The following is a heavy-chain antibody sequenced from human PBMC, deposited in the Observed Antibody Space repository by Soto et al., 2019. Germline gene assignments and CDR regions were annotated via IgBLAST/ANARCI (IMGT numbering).Heavy chain of an antibody. CDR3: ARQSGPAYRYGMDI. V-gene: IGHV4-34*02. D-gene: IGHD1-1*01. CDR1: GGSFSGYY. J-gene: IGHJ6*02. Sequence: QMQLQQWGAGLLKASETLSLTCSVSGGSFSGYYLAWIRQPPGKGLGWIGEINHAGSTKYHPSLKGQVVLSVDLPITRFPLRLRSVTAADTAVYFCARQSGPAYRYGMDIWGQGTTVTVSS. CDR2: INHAGST.